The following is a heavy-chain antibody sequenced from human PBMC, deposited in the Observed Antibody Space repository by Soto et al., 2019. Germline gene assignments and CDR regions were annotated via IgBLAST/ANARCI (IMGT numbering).Heavy chain of an antibody. V-gene: IGHV4-59*01. J-gene: IGHJ5*02. CDR1: GDSISTYN. CDR2: IYYSGVT. D-gene: IGHD5-12*01. CDR3: ARVAADIASWLDP. Sequence: QGQLQESGPGLVKPSETLSLTCTVSGDSISTYNRGWIRQPPGKGLEWIGCIYYSGVTNYNPSLKSRVTISVDTPKNQLSLKLNSVTAADTAVYYCARVAADIASWLDPWGQGTLVTVSS.